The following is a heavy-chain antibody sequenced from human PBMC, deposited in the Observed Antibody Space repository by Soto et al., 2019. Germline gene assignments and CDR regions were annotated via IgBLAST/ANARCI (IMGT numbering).Heavy chain of an antibody. CDR3: ARPLRSSTGDYSTMDV. V-gene: IGHV1-18*01. CDR2: ISAYNGNT. D-gene: IGHD7-27*01. Sequence: QVQLLQSGAEVKKPGASVKVSCKASGYTFTSHGITWVRQAPGLGLDWMGWISAYNGNTDYAQKHKGGVHMTPETSTSTANMELRSPRLYDTAVYYCARPLRSSTGDYSTMDVWGQGTTVSVPS. J-gene: IGHJ6*02. CDR1: GYTFTSHG.